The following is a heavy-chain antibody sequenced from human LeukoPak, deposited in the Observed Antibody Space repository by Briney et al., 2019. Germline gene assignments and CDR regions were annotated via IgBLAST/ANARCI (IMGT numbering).Heavy chain of an antibody. V-gene: IGHV3-21*01. Sequence: PGGSLRLSCAASGFTFSSYSMNWVRQAPGKGLEWVSSISSSSSYIYYADSVKGRFTISRDNAKNSLYLQMNSLRAEDTAVYYCARVEPTRFSPNAFDIWGQGTMVTVSS. CDR1: GFTFSSYS. CDR3: ARVEPTRFSPNAFDI. J-gene: IGHJ3*02. CDR2: ISSSSSYI. D-gene: IGHD1-14*01.